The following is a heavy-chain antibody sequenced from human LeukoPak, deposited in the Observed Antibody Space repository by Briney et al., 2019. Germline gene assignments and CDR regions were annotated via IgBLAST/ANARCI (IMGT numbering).Heavy chain of an antibody. CDR3: AKDRPTWPIDY. CDR2: IYTSGST. D-gene: IGHD5-12*01. J-gene: IGHJ4*02. Sequence: SSETLSLTCTVSGGSISSYYWSWIRQPAGKGLEWIGRIYTSGSTNYNPSLKSRVTTSVDTSKNQFSLKLSSVTAADTAVYYCAKDRPTWPIDYWGQGTLVTVSS. V-gene: IGHV4-4*07. CDR1: GGSISSYY.